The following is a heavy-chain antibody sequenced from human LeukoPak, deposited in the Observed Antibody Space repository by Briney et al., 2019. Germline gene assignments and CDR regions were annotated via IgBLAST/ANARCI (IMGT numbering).Heavy chain of an antibody. J-gene: IGHJ4*02. V-gene: IGHV1-8*01. CDR2: MNPNSGNT. CDR1: GYTFTSYD. CDR3: AGALVVRGVIGRRYYFDY. Sequence: ASVKVSCKASGYTFTSYDINWVRQATGQGLEWMGWMNPNSGNTGYAQKFQGRVTITRNTSISTAYMELSSLRSEDTAVYYCAGALVVRGVIGRRYYFDYWGQGTLVTVSS. D-gene: IGHD3-10*01.